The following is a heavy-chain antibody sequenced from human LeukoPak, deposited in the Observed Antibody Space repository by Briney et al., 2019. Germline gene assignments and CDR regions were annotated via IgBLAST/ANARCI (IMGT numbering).Heavy chain of an antibody. J-gene: IGHJ4*02. CDR1: GGSFSGYY. CDR3: ARGGCSSTSCYSLSYYFGY. V-gene: IGHV4-34*01. Sequence: SETLSLTCAVYGGSFSGYYWSWIRQPPGKGLEWIGEINHSGSTNYNPSLKSRVTISVDTSKNQFSLKLSSVTAADTAVYYCARGGCSSTSCYSLSYYFGYWGQGTLVTVSS. CDR2: INHSGST. D-gene: IGHD2-2*02.